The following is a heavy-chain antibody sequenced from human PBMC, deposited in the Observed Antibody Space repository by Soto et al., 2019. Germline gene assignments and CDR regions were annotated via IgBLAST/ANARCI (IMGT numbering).Heavy chain of an antibody. J-gene: IGHJ4*02. Sequence: SETLSLTCTVSGGSISNYYWSWIRQPPGKGLQWIGYIFSSGSTNYNPSLKSRVTISVDTSKNQFSLNLSSVTAADTAVYYCARQRRDFDYWGQGSLVNVS. CDR2: IFSSGST. CDR1: GGSISNYY. V-gene: IGHV4-59*08. CDR3: ARQRRDFDY.